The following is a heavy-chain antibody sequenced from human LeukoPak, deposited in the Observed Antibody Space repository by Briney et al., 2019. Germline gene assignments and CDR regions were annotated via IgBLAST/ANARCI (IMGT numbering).Heavy chain of an antibody. J-gene: IGHJ4*02. CDR3: AGSIAVAGTIDY. D-gene: IGHD6-19*01. Sequence: GSLRLSCAASGFTFSSYGMHWVRRAPGKGLGWVAVIWYDGSNKYYADSVKGRFTISRDNSKNTLYLQMNSLRAEDTAVYYCAGSIAVAGTIDYWGQGTLVTVSS. V-gene: IGHV3-33*01. CDR2: IWYDGSNK. CDR1: GFTFSSYG.